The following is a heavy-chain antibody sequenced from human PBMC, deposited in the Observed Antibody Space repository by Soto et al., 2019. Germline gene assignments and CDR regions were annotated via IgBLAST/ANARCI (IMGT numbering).Heavy chain of an antibody. CDR2: IWFDGSNK. CDR3: ATTGPY. V-gene: IGHV3-33*08. Sequence: GGSLRLSCAASGFSLSDHCMHWVRQAPGKGLEWVAVIWFDGSNKFYADSVKGRFTISRDNSKNTVSLQMNSLRDEDSAAYYCATTGPYWGQGTLVTVSS. J-gene: IGHJ4*02. CDR1: GFSLSDHC.